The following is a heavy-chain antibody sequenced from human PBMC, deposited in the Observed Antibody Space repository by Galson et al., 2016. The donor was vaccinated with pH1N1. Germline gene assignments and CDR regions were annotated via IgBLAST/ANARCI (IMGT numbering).Heavy chain of an antibody. CDR3: ARGDYGDYVGEFDY. Sequence: SLRLSCAASGLAFSNSGMHWVRQAPGKGLEWVALIWYDGSNKYYADSVKGRLTISRDNSKNTLYLQMNSLRAEDTAVYYCARGDYGDYVGEFDYWGQGTLVTVSS. CDR2: IWYDGSNK. CDR1: GLAFSNSG. D-gene: IGHD4-17*01. J-gene: IGHJ4*02. V-gene: IGHV3-33*01.